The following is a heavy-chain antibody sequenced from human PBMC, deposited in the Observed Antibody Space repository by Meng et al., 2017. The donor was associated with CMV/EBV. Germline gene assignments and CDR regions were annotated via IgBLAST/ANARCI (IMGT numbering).Heavy chain of an antibody. D-gene: IGHD3-22*01. J-gene: IGHJ5*02. CDR1: GFSLSTSGVG. CDR2: IYWNDDK. CDR3: AHRRYYYDSSGFDP. Sequence: SGPTLVKPTQTLTLTCTFSGFSLSTSGVGVGWIRQPPGKALEWLALIYWNDDKRYSPSLKSRLTITKDTSKNQVVLTMTNMDPVDTATYYRAHRRYYYDSSGFDPWGQGTLVTVSS. V-gene: IGHV2-5*01.